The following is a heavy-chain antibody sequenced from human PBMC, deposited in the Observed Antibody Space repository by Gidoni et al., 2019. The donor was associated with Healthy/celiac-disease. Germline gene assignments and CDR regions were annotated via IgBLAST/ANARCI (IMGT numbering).Heavy chain of an antibody. Sequence: EVQLVESGGGLVQPGGSLSLSCSASGFTFCSYAMHWVRQAPGKGLEYVSAISSNGGSTYYADSVKGRFTISRDNSKNTLYLQMSSLRAEDTAVYYCVGGEMERYFDWFTYGLDYWGQGTLVTVSS. D-gene: IGHD3-9*01. CDR3: VGGEMERYFDWFTYGLDY. CDR1: GFTFCSYA. V-gene: IGHV3-64D*06. J-gene: IGHJ4*02. CDR2: ISSNGGST.